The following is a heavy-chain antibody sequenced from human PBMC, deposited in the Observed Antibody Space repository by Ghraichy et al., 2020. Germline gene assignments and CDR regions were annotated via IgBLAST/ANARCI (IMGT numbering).Heavy chain of an antibody. D-gene: IGHD6-13*01. V-gene: IGHV3-66*01. J-gene: IGHJ4*02. CDR1: GFSVSSNY. Sequence: GGSLRLSCAASGFSVSSNYMTWVRQAPGKGLEWVSLISGGGSTFYADSVKGRFTISRDNSKNTVYLQMNSLRAEDTAVYYRARERGGIAAAGTGYFDYWGQGTLVTVSS. CDR3: ARERGGIAAAGTGYFDY. CDR2: ISGGGST.